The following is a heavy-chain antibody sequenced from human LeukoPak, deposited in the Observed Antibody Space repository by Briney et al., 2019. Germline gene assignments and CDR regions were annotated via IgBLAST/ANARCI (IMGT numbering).Heavy chain of an antibody. D-gene: IGHD2-15*01. Sequence: GGSLRLSCAASGFTFRTYSMNWVRQAPGKGLEWVSSISSSSDYVYYADSVKGRFTISRDNAKNSMYLQMNSLRAEDAAVYYCAKAPVTSCRGAFCYPFDYWGQGTLVTVSS. CDR2: ISSSSDYV. CDR1: GFTFRTYS. J-gene: IGHJ4*02. CDR3: AKAPVTSCRGAFCYPFDY. V-gene: IGHV3-21*04.